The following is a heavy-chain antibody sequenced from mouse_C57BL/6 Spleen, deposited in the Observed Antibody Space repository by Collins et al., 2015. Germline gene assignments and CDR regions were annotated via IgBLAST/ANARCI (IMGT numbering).Heavy chain of an antibody. J-gene: IGHJ3*01. CDR3: TRGDRYDWFAY. CDR2: INPSNGGT. V-gene: IGHV1S81*02. CDR1: GYTFTSYY. D-gene: IGHD2-14*01. Sequence: QVQLQQSGAGLVKPGASVKLSCKASGYTFTSYYMYWVKQRPGQGLEWIGEINPSNGGTNFNEKFKSKATLTVDKSSSTAYMQLSSLTSEDSAVYYCTRGDRYDWFAYWGQGTLVTVSA.